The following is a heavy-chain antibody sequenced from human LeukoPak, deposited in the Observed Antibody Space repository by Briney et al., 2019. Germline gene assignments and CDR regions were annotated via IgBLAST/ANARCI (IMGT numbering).Heavy chain of an antibody. D-gene: IGHD2/OR15-2a*01. CDR2: IIPIFGTA. J-gene: IGHJ3*02. V-gene: IGHV1-69*13. CDR3: ARVLSPGAFDI. CDR1: GGTFSSYA. Sequence: SVKVSCKASGGTFSSYAISWVRQAPGHGLEWMGGIIPIFGTANYAQKFQGRVTIPADESTSTAYMELSSLRSEDTAVYYCARVLSPGAFDIWGQGTMVTVSS.